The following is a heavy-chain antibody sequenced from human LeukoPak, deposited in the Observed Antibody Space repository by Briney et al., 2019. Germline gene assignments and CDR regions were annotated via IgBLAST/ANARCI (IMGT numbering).Heavy chain of an antibody. CDR1: GGSISSYY. CDR3: ASMTTVGGWFDP. J-gene: IGHJ5*02. Sequence: PSETLSLTCTVSGGSISSYYWSWIRQPPGKGLEWIGYIYYSGSTNYNPSLKSRVTISVDTSKNQFSLKLSSVTAADTAVYYCASMTTVGGWFDPWGQGTLVTVSS. D-gene: IGHD4-11*01. CDR2: IYYSGST. V-gene: IGHV4-59*01.